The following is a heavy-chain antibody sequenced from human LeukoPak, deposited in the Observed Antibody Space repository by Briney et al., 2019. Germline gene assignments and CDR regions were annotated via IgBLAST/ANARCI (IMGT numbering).Heavy chain of an antibody. D-gene: IGHD3-3*01. Sequence: GESLKISCKGSGYSFTSYWIGWVRQMPGKGLEWMGIIYPSDSDTRYSPSFQGQVTISANKSISTASLQWSSLKASDTVMYYCVRLVNFWSGFADWGQGTLVTVSS. J-gene: IGHJ4*02. CDR2: IYPSDSDT. CDR1: GYSFTSYW. V-gene: IGHV5-51*01. CDR3: VRLVNFWSGFAD.